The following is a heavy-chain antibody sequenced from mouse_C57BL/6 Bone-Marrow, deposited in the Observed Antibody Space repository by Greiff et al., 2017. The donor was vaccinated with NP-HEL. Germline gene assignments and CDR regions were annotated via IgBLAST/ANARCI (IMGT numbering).Heavy chain of an antibody. D-gene: IGHD2-3*01. CDR2: INYDGSST. CDR3: ARDLDGSYAMDY. J-gene: IGHJ4*01. CDR1: GFTFSDYY. V-gene: IGHV5-16*01. Sequence: EVQWVESEGGLVQPGSSMKLSCTASGFTFSDYYMAWVRQVPEKGLEWVANINYDGSSTYYLDSLKSRFIISRDNAKNILYLQMSSLKSEDTATYYCARDLDGSYAMDYWGQGTSVTVSS.